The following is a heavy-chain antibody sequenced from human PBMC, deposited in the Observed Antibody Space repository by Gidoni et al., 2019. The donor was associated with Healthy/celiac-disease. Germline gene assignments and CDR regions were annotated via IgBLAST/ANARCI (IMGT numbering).Heavy chain of an antibody. J-gene: IGHJ3*02. Sequence: QVQLVQSGAEVKKPGASVKVSCKASGYTFTSYYMHWVRQAPGQGLEWMGIINPSGGSTSYAQKFQGRVTMTRDTSTSTVYMELSSLRSEDTAVYYCARAADYYDSSGPPHDAFDIWGQGTMVTVSS. CDR3: ARAADYYDSSGPPHDAFDI. D-gene: IGHD3-22*01. V-gene: IGHV1-46*01. CDR2: INPSGGST. CDR1: GYTFTSYY.